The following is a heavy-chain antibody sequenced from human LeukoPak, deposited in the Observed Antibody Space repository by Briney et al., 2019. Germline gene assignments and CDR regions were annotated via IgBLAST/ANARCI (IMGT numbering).Heavy chain of an antibody. J-gene: IGHJ4*02. CDR1: GFTFGGYG. CDR2: IAYDGSRA. CDR3: TRYNNDRFDY. D-gene: IGHD1-14*01. V-gene: IGHV3-33*01. Sequence: GGSLRLSCAGSGFTFGGYGMHWFRQTPGKGLEWVAVIAYDGSRAFSADSVKGRFTISRDNSKNTMSVQMDDLRAEDTAVYYCTRYNNDRFDYWGQGTLVTVSS.